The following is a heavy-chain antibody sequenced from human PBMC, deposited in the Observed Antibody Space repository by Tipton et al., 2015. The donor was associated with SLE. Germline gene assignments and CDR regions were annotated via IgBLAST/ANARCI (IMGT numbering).Heavy chain of an antibody. CDR1: ELTVNTNW. D-gene: IGHD3-9*01. J-gene: IGHJ2*01. Sequence: SLRLSCEVSELTVNTNWMSWVRQAPGEGLEWVANINRDGSEKYYVDSVKGRFTISRDNAQKSMYLQMNSLRDDDTAVYYCARERLLKYFDLWGRGTLVTVSS. CDR2: INRDGSEK. V-gene: IGHV3-7*01. CDR3: ARERLLKYFDL.